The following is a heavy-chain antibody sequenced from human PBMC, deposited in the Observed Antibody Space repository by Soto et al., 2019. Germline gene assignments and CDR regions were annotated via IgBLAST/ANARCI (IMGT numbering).Heavy chain of an antibody. J-gene: IGHJ3*02. V-gene: IGHV3-30-3*01. CDR3: AREVRYAQDAFDI. CDR2: ISYDGSNK. Sequence: PGGSLRLSCAASGFTFSSYAMHWVRQVPGKGLEWVAVISYDGSNKYYADSVKGRFTISRDNSKNTLYLQMNSLRAEDTAVYYCAREVRYAQDAFDIWGQGTMVTVSS. CDR1: GFTFSSYA. D-gene: IGHD5-12*01.